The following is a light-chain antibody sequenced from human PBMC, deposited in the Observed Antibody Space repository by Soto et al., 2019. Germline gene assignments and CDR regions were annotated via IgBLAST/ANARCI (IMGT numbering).Light chain of an antibody. V-gene: IGKV1-39*01. CDR1: QSISSY. CDR3: QQSNSTLYT. CDR2: AAS. Sequence: DIQMTQSPSSLSASVGDRVTITCRASQSISSYLNWYQQKPGKAPKLLIYAASSLQSGVPSRFSGSGSGTDFTLTISSLQPEDFATYYCQQSNSTLYTVGQGTKVDIK. J-gene: IGKJ2*01.